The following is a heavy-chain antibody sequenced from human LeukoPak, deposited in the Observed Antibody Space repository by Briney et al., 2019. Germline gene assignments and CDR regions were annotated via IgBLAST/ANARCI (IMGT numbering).Heavy chain of an antibody. CDR3: SRGDSTVTPKYFQY. CDR2: IFYSGST. Sequence: SETLSLTCTVSGGSISSYYWSWPRQPPGKGLEGIGYIFYSGSTNYNPSLKSRVTISIDTSKNQFSLKLSSVTAADTAVYYCSRGDSTVTPKYFQYWGQGTLVTVSS. J-gene: IGHJ1*01. D-gene: IGHD4-23*01. CDR1: GGSISSYY. V-gene: IGHV4-59*01.